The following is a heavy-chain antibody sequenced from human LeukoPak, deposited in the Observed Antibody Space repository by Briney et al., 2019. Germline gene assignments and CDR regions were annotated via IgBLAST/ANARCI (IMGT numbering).Heavy chain of an antibody. CDR1: GFIFDDFA. CDR3: AKDREHWLVPSGYAFDV. Sequence: GGSLRLSCAPSGFIFDDFAMHWVRQAPGKGLEWVSGVSWGSDSIEYADSVRGRFTISRDNANNSLYLQMNSLRPEDTAFYYCAKDREHWLVPSGYAFDVWGQGTLVTVSS. CDR2: VSWGSDSI. J-gene: IGHJ3*01. D-gene: IGHD6-19*01. V-gene: IGHV3-9*01.